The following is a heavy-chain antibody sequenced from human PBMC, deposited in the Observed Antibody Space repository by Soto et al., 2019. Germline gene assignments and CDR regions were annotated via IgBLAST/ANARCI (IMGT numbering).Heavy chain of an antibody. CDR2: IAADGSRE. J-gene: IGHJ1*01. Sequence: PGGSLRLSCAASGFTLSGHAMHWVRQAPGEGLEWLAIIAADGSREYYADSVKGRFTISRDNSRNTLYLQLNSLTAEDTAIYYSARDIWRRGPLVLADYWGQGSLVPAPQ. CDR3: ARDIWRRGPLVLADY. CDR1: GFTLSGHA. V-gene: IGHV3-30-3*01. D-gene: IGHD3-3*01.